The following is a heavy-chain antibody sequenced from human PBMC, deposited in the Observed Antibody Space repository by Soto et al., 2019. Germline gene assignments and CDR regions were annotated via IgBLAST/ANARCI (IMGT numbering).Heavy chain of an antibody. V-gene: IGHV4-34*01. CDR1: GGSFSGYY. CDR2: INHSGST. D-gene: IGHD3-3*01. J-gene: IGHJ3*02. Sequence: SETLSLTCAVYGGSFSGYYWTWIRQPPGTGLEWIGEINHSGSTNYNPSLKSRVTISVDASKNQFSLKLTSVTAADTAVYYCARDRSTIYAFDIWGQGTMVTVSS. CDR3: ARDRSTIYAFDI.